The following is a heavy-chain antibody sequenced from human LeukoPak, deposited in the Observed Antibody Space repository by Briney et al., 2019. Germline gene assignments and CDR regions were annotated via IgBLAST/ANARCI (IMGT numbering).Heavy chain of an antibody. V-gene: IGHV3-72*01. J-gene: IGHJ4*02. D-gene: IGHD3-10*01. CDR2: SRNKVNGYST. CDR1: GFTFNDYY. CDR3: ARAGFTYQSGSGSHFIGDD. Sequence: PGGSLRLSCAISGFTFNDYYMAWVRQAPGKGLEWVARSRNKVNGYSTEYAASVKGRFTVSRHDSTNSLYLQMNSLKVEDAAVYFCARAGFTYQSGSGSHFIGDDWGQGTLVTVSS.